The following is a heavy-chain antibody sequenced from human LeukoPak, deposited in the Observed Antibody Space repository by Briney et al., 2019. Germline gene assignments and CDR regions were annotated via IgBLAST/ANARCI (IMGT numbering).Heavy chain of an antibody. CDR3: TRDSLTVASIWNDY. V-gene: IGHV4-59*12. CDR2: IYYSGST. J-gene: IGHJ4*02. D-gene: IGHD6-19*01. Sequence: PSETLSLTCTVSGGSISSYYWSWIRQPPGKGLEWIGYIYYSGSTNYNPSLKSRVTISVDTSKNQFSLKLSSVTAADTAVYYCTRDSLTVASIWNDYWGQGTLVTVSS. CDR1: GGSISSYY.